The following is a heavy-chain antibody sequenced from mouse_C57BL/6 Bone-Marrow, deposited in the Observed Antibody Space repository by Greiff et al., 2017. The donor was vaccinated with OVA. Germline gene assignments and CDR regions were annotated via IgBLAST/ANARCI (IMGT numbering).Heavy chain of an antibody. J-gene: IGHJ1*03. CDR2: FYPGSGST. CDR1: GFTCTSYW. D-gene: IGHD2-4*01. CDR3: ARRGYYEYFDV. Sequence: VQLQQPGAELVKPGASVKMSCKASGFTCTSYWITWVIQRPGQGLEWIGDFYPGSGSTNYNEKFKSKATLTVDTSSSTAYMQLSSLTSEDSAVYYCARRGYYEYFDVWGTGTTVTVSS. V-gene: IGHV1-55*01.